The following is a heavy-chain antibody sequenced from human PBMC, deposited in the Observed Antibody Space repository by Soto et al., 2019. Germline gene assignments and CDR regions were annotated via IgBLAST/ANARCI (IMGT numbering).Heavy chain of an antibody. CDR3: ARDLEGKLELGYYDYYGMDV. J-gene: IGHJ6*02. Sequence: ASVKVSCKASGGTFSSYRFNWVRQARGQGLEWLGGISAFNGTTNYAQKLQGRVTMTTDPSTSTAYMELRSLRSDDTAVYYCARDLEGKLELGYYDYYGMDVWGQGTTVTVSS. CDR1: GGTFSSYR. V-gene: IGHV1-18*01. CDR2: ISAFNGTT. D-gene: IGHD1-7*01.